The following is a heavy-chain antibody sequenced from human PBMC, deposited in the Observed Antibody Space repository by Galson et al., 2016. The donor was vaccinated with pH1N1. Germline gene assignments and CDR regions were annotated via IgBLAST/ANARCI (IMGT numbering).Heavy chain of an antibody. V-gene: IGHV1-2*02. CDR3: ATAGVVVSATGED. D-gene: IGHD2-15*01. J-gene: IGHJ4*02. CDR1: GDTFRDFY. Sequence: SVKVSCKASGDTFRDFYLHWVRQAPGQGLEWMGWINIKSGATKYAQKFQVRVTLNTDTSLNTVYMELSRLTSDDTAVYYCATAGVVVSATGEDWGQGTLVTVSS. CDR2: INIKSGAT.